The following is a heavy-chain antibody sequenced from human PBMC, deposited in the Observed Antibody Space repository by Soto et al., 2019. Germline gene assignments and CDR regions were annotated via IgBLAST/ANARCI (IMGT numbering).Heavy chain of an antibody. CDR2: INYSGST. J-gene: IGHJ4*02. D-gene: IGHD3-22*01. Sequence: SETLSLTCTVSGGSINSGGYYWSWIRQHPGKGLEWIGYINYSGSTNYNPSLKSRVTISRDTSKNQLSLNLSSVTAADTAIYYSERTYSNSKVYGYWGQGTLVTVSS. CDR3: ERTYSNSKVYGY. CDR1: GGSINSGGYY. V-gene: IGHV4-31*03.